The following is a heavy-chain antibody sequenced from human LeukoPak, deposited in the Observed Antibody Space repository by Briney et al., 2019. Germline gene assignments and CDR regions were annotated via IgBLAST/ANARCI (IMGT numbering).Heavy chain of an antibody. Sequence: PGGSLRLSCAASGFTFSSYSMNWVRQAPGKGLEWVSSISSSSSYIYYADSVMGRFTISRDNAKNSLYLQMNSLRAEDTAVYYCARDDRDIVVVVAATPDWFDPWGQGTLVTVSS. V-gene: IGHV3-21*01. D-gene: IGHD2-15*01. CDR3: ARDDRDIVVVVAATPDWFDP. CDR1: GFTFSSYS. J-gene: IGHJ5*02. CDR2: ISSSSSYI.